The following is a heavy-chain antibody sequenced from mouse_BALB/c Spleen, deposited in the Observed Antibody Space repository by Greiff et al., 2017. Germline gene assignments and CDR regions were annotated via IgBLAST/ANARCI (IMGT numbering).Heavy chain of an antibody. CDR3: AKHSEDYGNYVNY. Sequence: VQRVESGPGLVAPSQSLSITCTVSGFSLTDYGVSWIRQPPGKGLDWLGIIWGGGSTYYNSALKSRLSITKDNSKSQVFLKMNSLQTDDTAMYYCAKHSEDYGNYVNYWGQGTTLTVSS. CDR2: IWGGGST. J-gene: IGHJ2*01. V-gene: IGHV2-6-5*01. CDR1: GFSLTDYG. D-gene: IGHD2-1*01.